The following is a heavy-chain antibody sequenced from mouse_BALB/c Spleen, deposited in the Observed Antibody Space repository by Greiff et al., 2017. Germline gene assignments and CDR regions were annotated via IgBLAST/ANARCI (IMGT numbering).Heavy chain of an antibody. Sequence: VQLKQSGAELVKPGASVKLSCTASGFNIKDTYMHWVKQRPEQGLEWIGRIDPANGNTKYDPKFQGKATITADTSSNTAYLQLSSLTSEDTAVYYCARQLGGYYAMDYWGQGTSVTVSS. CDR1: GFNIKDTY. CDR2: IDPANGNT. V-gene: IGHV14-3*02. J-gene: IGHJ4*01. CDR3: ARQLGGYYAMDY. D-gene: IGHD4-1*02.